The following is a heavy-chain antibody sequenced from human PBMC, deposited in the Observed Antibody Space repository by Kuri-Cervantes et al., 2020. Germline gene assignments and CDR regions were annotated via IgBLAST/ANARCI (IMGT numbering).Heavy chain of an antibody. J-gene: IGHJ4*02. Sequence: GGSLRLSCAASGFTFSGFWMSWVRLAPGKGLEWLAHVKQNGGEKYYADSVKGRLTISRDNAENSLFLQMANLRDDDSAIYYCARAGVAVAATLWDWGQGTLVTVSS. D-gene: IGHD6-19*01. CDR1: GFTFSGFW. CDR3: ARAGVAVAATLWD. V-gene: IGHV3-7*01. CDR2: VKQNGGEK.